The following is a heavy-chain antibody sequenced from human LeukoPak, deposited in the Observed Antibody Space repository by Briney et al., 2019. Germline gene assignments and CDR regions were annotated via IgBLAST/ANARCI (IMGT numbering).Heavy chain of an antibody. D-gene: IGHD3-9*01. J-gene: IGHJ4*02. CDR2: IIPILGIA. Sequence: SVKVSCKASGYTFTSYGISWVRQAPGQGLEWMGRIIPILGIANYAQKFQGRVTITADKSTSTAYMELSSLRSEDTALYYCAKGGHYDILTGHDYWGQGTLVTVSS. V-gene: IGHV1-69*04. CDR1: GYTFTSYG. CDR3: AKGGHYDILTGHDY.